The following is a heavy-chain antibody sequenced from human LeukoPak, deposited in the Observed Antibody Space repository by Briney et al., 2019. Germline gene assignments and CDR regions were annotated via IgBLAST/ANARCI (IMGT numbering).Heavy chain of an antibody. Sequence: SETLSLTCTVSGGSISSYYWSRIRQPAGKGLEWIGRIYTSGSTNYNPSLKSRVTMSVDTSKNQFSLKLSSVTAADTAVYYCVISSGYYTYDYWGQGTLVTVSS. V-gene: IGHV4-4*07. CDR1: GGSISSYY. D-gene: IGHD3-22*01. CDR3: VISSGYYTYDY. J-gene: IGHJ4*02. CDR2: IYTSGST.